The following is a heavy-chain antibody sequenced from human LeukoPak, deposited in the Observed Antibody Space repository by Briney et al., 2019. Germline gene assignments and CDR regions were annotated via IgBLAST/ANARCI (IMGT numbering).Heavy chain of an antibody. Sequence: GGFLRLSCAASGFTFSTYAMSWVRQAPGKGLEWVSAISGSGGSTYYADSVKGRFTISRDNSKNTLYLQMNSLRAEDTAVYYCAKWYHYYDSSDSPFDYWGQGTLVTVSS. J-gene: IGHJ4*02. D-gene: IGHD3-22*01. CDR1: GFTFSTYA. V-gene: IGHV3-23*01. CDR3: AKWYHYYDSSDSPFDY. CDR2: ISGSGGST.